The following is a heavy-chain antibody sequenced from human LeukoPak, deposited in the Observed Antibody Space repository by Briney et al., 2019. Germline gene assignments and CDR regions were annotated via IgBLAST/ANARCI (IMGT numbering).Heavy chain of an antibody. CDR1: GGSFSGYY. D-gene: IGHD4-17*01. J-gene: IGHJ5*02. CDR3: ARGQTTVTTRWFDP. CDR2: INHSGNT. Sequence: PSETLSLTCAVYGGSFSGYYWTWIRQSQGKGLEWIGEINHSGNTNYNPSLKSRVTISVDTSKNQFSLKLSSVTAADTAVYYCARGQTTVTTRWFDPWGQGTLVTVSS. V-gene: IGHV4-34*01.